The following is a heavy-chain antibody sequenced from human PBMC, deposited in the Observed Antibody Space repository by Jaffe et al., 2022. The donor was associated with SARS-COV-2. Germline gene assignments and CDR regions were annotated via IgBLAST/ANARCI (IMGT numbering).Heavy chain of an antibody. CDR2: ISYDGSNK. V-gene: IGHV3-30-3*01. D-gene: IGHD4-17*01. CDR3: ARGDRYGDFDY. Sequence: QVQLVESGGGVVQPGRSLRLSCAASGFTFSSYAMHWVRQAPGKGLEWVAVISYDGSNKYYADSVKGRFTISRDNSKNTLYLQMNSLRAEDTAVYYCARGDRYGDFDYWGQGTLVTVSS. CDR1: GFTFSSYA. J-gene: IGHJ4*02.